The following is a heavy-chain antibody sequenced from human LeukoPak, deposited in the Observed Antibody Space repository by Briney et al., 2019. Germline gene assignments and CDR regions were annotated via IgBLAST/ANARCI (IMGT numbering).Heavy chain of an antibody. J-gene: IGHJ4*02. Sequence: GASVKVSCKASGYTFTGYYMHWVRQAPGQGLEWMGRINPNSGGTNYAQKFQGRVTMTRDTSISTAYMELSRLRSDDTAVYYCARDDYDFWSGYYGDAYYFDYWGQGTLVTVSS. D-gene: IGHD3-3*01. CDR1: GYTFTGYY. CDR3: ARDDYDFWSGYYGDAYYFDY. V-gene: IGHV1-2*06. CDR2: INPNSGGT.